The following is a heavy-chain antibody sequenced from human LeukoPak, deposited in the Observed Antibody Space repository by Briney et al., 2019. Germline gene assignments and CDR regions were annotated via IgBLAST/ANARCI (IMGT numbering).Heavy chain of an antibody. D-gene: IGHD5-24*01. V-gene: IGHV3-66*01. CDR2: IYSGGST. J-gene: IGHJ3*02. CDR3: ARAPPDGAFDI. CDR1: GFTVSSNY. Sequence: GGSLRLSCAASGFTVSSNYMSWVRQAPGKGLEWVSVIYSGGSTYYADSVKGRFTISRDNSKNTLYLQMNSLRAEDTAVYYCARAPPDGAFDIWGQGTMVTVSS.